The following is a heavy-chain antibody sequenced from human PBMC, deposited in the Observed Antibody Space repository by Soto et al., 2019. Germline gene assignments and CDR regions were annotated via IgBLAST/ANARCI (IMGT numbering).Heavy chain of an antibody. CDR3: ARERGYDLWRGYQRVGMDV. J-gene: IGHJ6*02. Sequence: QVQLVESGGGVVQPGRSLRLSCAASGFTFSSYAMHWVRQAPGKGLEWVAVISYDGSNKYYADSVKGRFTISRDNSKNTLSLQMNSRRAEDTAVYYCARERGYDLWRGYQRVGMDVWGQGTTVTVSS. V-gene: IGHV3-30-3*01. D-gene: IGHD3-3*01. CDR1: GFTFSSYA. CDR2: ISYDGSNK.